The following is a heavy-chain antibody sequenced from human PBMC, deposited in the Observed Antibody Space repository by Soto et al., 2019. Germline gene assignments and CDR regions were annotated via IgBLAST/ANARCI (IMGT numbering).Heavy chain of an antibody. V-gene: IGHV3-48*03. CDR3: AREQQQLVRGDAFDI. D-gene: IGHD6-13*01. Sequence: WGSLLISCASSVFTFSISEMNWVRQAPGKGLDWVSYISSSGNTIYYADSVRGRFTVSRDNAKNSLYLQMNSLRAEDTAVYYCAREQQQLVRGDAFDIWGQGTMVTVSS. J-gene: IGHJ3*02. CDR1: VFTFSISE. CDR2: ISSSGNTI.